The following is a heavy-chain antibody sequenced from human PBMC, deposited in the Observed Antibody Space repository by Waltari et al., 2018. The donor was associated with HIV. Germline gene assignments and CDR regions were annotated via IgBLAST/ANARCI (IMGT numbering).Heavy chain of an antibody. CDR3: AKDNEVLYGGNSDYYGMDV. V-gene: IGHV3-23*01. CDR1: GFTFSSYA. CDR2: ISGSGGST. J-gene: IGHJ6*02. D-gene: IGHD4-17*01. Sequence: EVQLLESGGGLVQPGGSLRLSCAASGFTFSSYAMSWVRQAPGKGLEWVSAISGSGGSTYYADSVKGRCTISRDSSKNTLYLQMNSLRAEDTAVYYCAKDNEVLYGGNSDYYGMDVWGQGTTVTVSS.